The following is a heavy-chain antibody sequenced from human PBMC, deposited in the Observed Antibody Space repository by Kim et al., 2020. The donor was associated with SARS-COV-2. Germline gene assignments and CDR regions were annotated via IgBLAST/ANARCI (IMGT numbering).Heavy chain of an antibody. CDR3: ARKWYYYDSSGYKDAFDI. Sequence: SETLSLTCTVSGGSISSYYWSWIRQPPGKGLEWIGYIYYSGSTNYNPSLKSRVTISVDTSKNQFSLKLSSVTDADKAVYYCARKWYYYDSSGYKDAFDIWGQGTMVTVSS. J-gene: IGHJ3*02. D-gene: IGHD3-22*01. CDR2: IYYSGST. V-gene: IGHV4-59*01. CDR1: GGSISSYY.